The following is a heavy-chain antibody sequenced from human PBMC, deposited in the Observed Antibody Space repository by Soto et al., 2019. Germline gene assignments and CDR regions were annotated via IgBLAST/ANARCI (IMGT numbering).Heavy chain of an antibody. V-gene: IGHV1-46*01. CDR3: ARDRVSSGWYGSWAFDI. J-gene: IGHJ3*02. CDR2: INPSGGT. Sequence: VKVSCKASGYTFTSYYMHWVRQAPGQGLEWMGIINPSGGTTYAQKVQGGVIMTVDTSIRTAYVELRSLTSDDTAVYYCARDRVSSGWYGSWAFDIWGQGTMVTVSS. D-gene: IGHD6-19*01. CDR1: GYTFTSYY.